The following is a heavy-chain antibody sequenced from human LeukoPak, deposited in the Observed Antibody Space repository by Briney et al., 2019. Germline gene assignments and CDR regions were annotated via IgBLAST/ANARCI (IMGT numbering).Heavy chain of an antibody. J-gene: IGHJ4*02. D-gene: IGHD4-17*01. CDR3: ARVGYGDYYFDY. CDR2: ISSSSSYI. CDR1: GFTFSSYS. V-gene: IGHV3-21*01. Sequence: PGGSLRLSCAASGFTFSSYSMNWVRQAPGKGLEWVSAISSSSSYIYYADSVKCRFTISRDNAKNSLYLQMNSLRAEDTAVYYCARVGYGDYYFDYWGQGTLVTVS.